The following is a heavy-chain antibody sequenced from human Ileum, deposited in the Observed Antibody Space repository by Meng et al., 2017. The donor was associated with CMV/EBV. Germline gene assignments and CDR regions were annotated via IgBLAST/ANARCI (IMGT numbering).Heavy chain of an antibody. CDR2: IYYSGSP. V-gene: IGHV4-30-4*08. CDR1: GGSITSGNYY. CDR3: VRQVVAASFDY. J-gene: IGHJ4*02. Sequence: QGELQESGPGLVKPSQTLSLICTVSGGSITSGNYYWSWIRQPPGRGLEWIGYIYYSGSPYYKPSLKSRVTISLDTSKNQFSLNLRSVTATDSAVYYCVRQVVAASFDYWGQGALVTVSS. D-gene: IGHD2-15*01.